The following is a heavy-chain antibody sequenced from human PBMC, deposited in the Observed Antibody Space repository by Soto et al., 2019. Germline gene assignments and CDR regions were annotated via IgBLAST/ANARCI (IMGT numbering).Heavy chain of an antibody. D-gene: IGHD1-26*01. Sequence: SETLSLTCTVSGGSISSGGYYWSWIRQHPGKGLEWIGYIYYSGSTYYNPSLKSRVTISVDTSKNQFSLKLSSVTAADTAVYYCASSRLGSGSYWYYFDYWGQGTLVTVS. CDR2: IYYSGST. J-gene: IGHJ4*02. V-gene: IGHV4-31*03. CDR1: GGSISSGGYY. CDR3: ASSRLGSGSYWYYFDY.